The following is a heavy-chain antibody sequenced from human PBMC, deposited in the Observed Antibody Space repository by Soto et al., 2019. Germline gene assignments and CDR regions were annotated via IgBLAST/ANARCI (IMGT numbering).Heavy chain of an antibody. J-gene: IGHJ4*01. CDR1: GFTVNTNY. V-gene: IGHV3-53*01. D-gene: IGHD3-16*01. Sequence: EVQLVESGGGSVQPGESLRLSCLVSGFTVNTNYMYWVRQAPGRGLEWVSAMYSGGDIHYADSLRGRFTISRDTSENTLYLRMDNLRVEDTAVYFCVSRIPSWVFDYWGQGTLVTVSS. CDR2: MYSGGDI. CDR3: VSRIPSWVFDY.